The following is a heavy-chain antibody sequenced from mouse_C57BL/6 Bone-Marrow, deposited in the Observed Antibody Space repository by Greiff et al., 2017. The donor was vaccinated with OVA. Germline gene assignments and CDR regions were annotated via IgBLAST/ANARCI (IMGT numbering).Heavy chain of an antibody. D-gene: IGHD2-1*01. CDR2: ISYDGSN. Sequence: EVQLVESGPGLVKPSQSLSLTCSVTGYSITSGYYWNWIRQFPGNKLEWMGYISYDGSNNYNPSLKNRISITRDTSKNQFFLKLNSVTTEDTATYYCARGYYGNWDAMDYWGQGTSVTVSS. CDR1: GYSITSGYY. J-gene: IGHJ4*01. CDR3: ARGYYGNWDAMDY. V-gene: IGHV3-6*01.